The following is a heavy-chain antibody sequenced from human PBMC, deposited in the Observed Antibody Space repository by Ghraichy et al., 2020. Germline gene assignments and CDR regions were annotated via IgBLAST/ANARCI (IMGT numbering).Heavy chain of an antibody. J-gene: IGHJ5*02. CDR2: INAGNGNT. CDR3: AREFGGYGGNSPDPGYDWFDP. D-gene: IGHD4-23*01. Sequence: ASVKVSCKASGYTFTSYAMHWVRQAPGQRLEWMGWINAGNGNTKYSQKFQGRVTITRDTSASTAYMELSSLRSEDTAVSYCAREFGGYGGNSPDPGYDWFDPWGQGTLVTVSS. V-gene: IGHV1-3*01. CDR1: GYTFTSYA.